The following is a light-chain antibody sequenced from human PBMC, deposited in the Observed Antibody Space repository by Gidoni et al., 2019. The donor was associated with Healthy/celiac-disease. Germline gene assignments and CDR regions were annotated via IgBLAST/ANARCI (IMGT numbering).Light chain of an antibody. J-gene: IGKJ3*01. CDR1: QSVVYSSNNKNF. V-gene: IGKV4-1*01. Sequence: DIVMTQSPDSLAVSLGERATINCKSSQSVVYSSNNKNFLAWYQQKPGQPPKLLIYWASTRDSGVPDRFSGSGSGTDFTLTISSLQAEDVAVYYCQQYYSTPFTFGPGTKVYIK. CDR3: QQYYSTPFT. CDR2: WAS.